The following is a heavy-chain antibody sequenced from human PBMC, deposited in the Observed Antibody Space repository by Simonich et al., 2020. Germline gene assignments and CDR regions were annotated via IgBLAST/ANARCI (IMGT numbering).Heavy chain of an antibody. V-gene: IGHV1-2*02. CDR1: GYTFTGDY. Sequence: QVQLVQSGAEVKKPGASVKVSCKASGYTFTGDYMHWGRQAPGKGLEWMGWINPNSGGTNYAQKVQGRVTMTRDTSISTAYMELSRLRSDDTAVYYCARGGLGHWYFDLWGRGTLVTVSS. D-gene: IGHD6-25*01. J-gene: IGHJ2*01. CDR2: INPNSGGT. CDR3: ARGGLGHWYFDL.